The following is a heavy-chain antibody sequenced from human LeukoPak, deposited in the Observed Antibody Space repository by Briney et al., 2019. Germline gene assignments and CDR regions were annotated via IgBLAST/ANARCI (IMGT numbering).Heavy chain of an antibody. CDR1: GFTFRSFA. J-gene: IGHJ4*02. CDR3: AKAKYSYGYLGIDY. Sequence: GGSLRLSCAASGFTFRSFAMHWVRQAPGKGLEWVAIISHDGTDKYYADSVKGRFTISRDNSKNTLYLQMNSLRAEDTAVYYCAKAKYSYGYLGIDYWGQGTLVTVSS. CDR2: ISHDGTDK. V-gene: IGHV3-30*18. D-gene: IGHD5-18*01.